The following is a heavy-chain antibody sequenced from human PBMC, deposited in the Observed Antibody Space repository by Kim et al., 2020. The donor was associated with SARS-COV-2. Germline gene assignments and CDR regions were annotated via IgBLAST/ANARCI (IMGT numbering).Heavy chain of an antibody. V-gene: IGHV3-21*01. J-gene: IGHJ4*02. Sequence: YIYYADSLKGRFTISRDNAKNSLCLQMNGLGAEDTAIYYCARDFGSGDDYWGQGTLVTVSS. CDR3: ARDFGSGDDY. CDR2: YI. D-gene: IGHD3-10*01.